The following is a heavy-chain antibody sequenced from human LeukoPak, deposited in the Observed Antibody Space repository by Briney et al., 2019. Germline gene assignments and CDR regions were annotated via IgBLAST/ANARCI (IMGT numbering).Heavy chain of an antibody. Sequence: PGGSLRLSCAASGFTFSSYSMNWVRQAPGKGLEWVSSISSSSSYIYYADSVKGRFTISRDNAKNSLYLQMNSLRAEDTAVYYCARDRTTTVTTYWFDPWGQGTLVTVSS. V-gene: IGHV3-21*01. J-gene: IGHJ5*02. D-gene: IGHD4-11*01. CDR3: ARDRTTTVTTYWFDP. CDR1: GFTFSSYS. CDR2: ISSSSSYI.